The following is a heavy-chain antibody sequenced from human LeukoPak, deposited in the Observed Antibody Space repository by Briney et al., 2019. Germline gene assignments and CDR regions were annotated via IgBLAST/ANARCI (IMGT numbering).Heavy chain of an antibody. V-gene: IGHV3-49*03. Sequence: PGGSLRLSCTASGFTFGDYAMSWFRQAPGKGLEWVGFIRSKAYGGTTEYAASVKGRFTISRDDSKGIAYLQMNSLKTEDTAVYYCTRDDLYGDFDTSFDYWGQGTLVTVSS. CDR2: IRSKAYGGTT. J-gene: IGHJ4*02. CDR1: GFTFGDYA. D-gene: IGHD4-17*01. CDR3: TRDDLYGDFDTSFDY.